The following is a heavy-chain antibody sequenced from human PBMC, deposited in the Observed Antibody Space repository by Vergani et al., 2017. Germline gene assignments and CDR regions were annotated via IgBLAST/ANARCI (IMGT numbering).Heavy chain of an antibody. CDR1: GGSISSSSYY. J-gene: IGHJ3*02. V-gene: IGHV4-39*07. D-gene: IGHD1-26*01. Sequence: QLQLQESGPGLVKPSETLSLTCTVSGGSISSSSYYWGWIRQPPGKGLEWIGSIYYSGSTYYNPSLKSRVTIAGDKSKNQFSLKLSSVTAADTAVYFFARRGATTDAFDIGGQGTMVTVSS. CDR2: IYYSGST. CDR3: ARRGATTDAFDI.